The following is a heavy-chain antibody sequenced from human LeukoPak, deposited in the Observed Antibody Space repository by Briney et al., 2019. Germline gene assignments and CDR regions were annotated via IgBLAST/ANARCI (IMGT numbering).Heavy chain of an antibody. CDR3: ARLSYYYDSSESDI. D-gene: IGHD3-22*01. J-gene: IGHJ3*02. CDR1: GGSLSGYY. Sequence: PSETLSLTCTVSGGSLSGYYCSWIRQPPGKGLEWIGYIYYSGSTKYNPSLNNRVTISVDTSKNQVSLNLTSVTAADTAVYYCARLSYYYDSSESDIWGRGTTVTVSS. V-gene: IGHV4-59*08. CDR2: IYYSGST.